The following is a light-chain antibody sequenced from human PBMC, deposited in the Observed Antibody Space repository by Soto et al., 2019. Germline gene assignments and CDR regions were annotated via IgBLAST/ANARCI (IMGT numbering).Light chain of an antibody. CDR3: QSYDNRLTVSV. J-gene: IGLJ3*02. Sequence: QLVLTQPPSVSGAPGQRVTIDCTGTTNNIGAGYDVQWYRQVPGTAPKLLIYGNGNRPSGVPDRFSASKFGTSASLTIAGIQEDDEADYYCQSYDNRLTVSVFGGGTKLTVL. CDR2: GNG. CDR1: TNNIGAGYD. V-gene: IGLV1-40*01.